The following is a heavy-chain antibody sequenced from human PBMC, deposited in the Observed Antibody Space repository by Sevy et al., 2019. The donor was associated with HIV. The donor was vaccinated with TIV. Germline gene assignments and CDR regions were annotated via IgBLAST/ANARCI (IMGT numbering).Heavy chain of an antibody. V-gene: IGHV4-39*01. CDR2: IYYSGRT. CDR1: GGSISSSSYY. D-gene: IGHD1-26*01. Sequence: SETLSLTCTVSGGSISSSSYYRGWIRQPPGKGLEWIGSIYYSGRTYYNPSLKSRVTISVDTSKNQFSLKLSSVTAADTAVYYCARAWELLGAFDIWGQGTMVNVSS. CDR3: ARAWELLGAFDI. J-gene: IGHJ3*02.